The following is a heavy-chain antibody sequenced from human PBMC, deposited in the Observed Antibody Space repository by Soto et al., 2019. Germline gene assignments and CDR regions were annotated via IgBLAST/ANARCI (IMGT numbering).Heavy chain of an antibody. CDR1: GFTFSNAW. CDR2: IKSKTDGGTT. D-gene: IGHD1-7*01. J-gene: IGHJ6*02. Sequence: GGSLRLSCAASGFTFSNAWMSWVRQAPGKGLEWVGRIKSKTDGGTTDYAAPVKGRFTISRDESKNTLYLQMNSLKTEDTAVYDCTTLLTGTTSQTKTYGMDVWGQGTTVTVSS. CDR3: TTLLTGTTSQTKTYGMDV. V-gene: IGHV3-15*01.